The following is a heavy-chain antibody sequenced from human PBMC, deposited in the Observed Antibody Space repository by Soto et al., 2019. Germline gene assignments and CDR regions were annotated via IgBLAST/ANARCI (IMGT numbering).Heavy chain of an antibody. J-gene: IGHJ4*02. CDR1: RDTFTSYY. D-gene: IGHD3-3*01. CDR3: ARTDTVGYYPY. CDR2: INPHGGST. V-gene: IGHV1-46*01. Sequence: ASVKVSCKAPRDTFTSYYINWVRQAPGQGLEWIGVINPHGGSTVYAQKFQGRVTMTRDTSASTVYMELSSLRSEDTAVYYCARTDTVGYYPYFGQGKLVTVSS.